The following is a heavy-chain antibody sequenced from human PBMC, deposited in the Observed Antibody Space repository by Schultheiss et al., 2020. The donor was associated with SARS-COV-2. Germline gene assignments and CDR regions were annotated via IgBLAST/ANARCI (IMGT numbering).Heavy chain of an antibody. Sequence: GSLRLSCAVYGGSFSGYYWSWIRQPPGKGLEWIGEINHSGSTNYNPSLKSRVTISVDTSKNQFSLKLSSVTAADTAVYYCARVRYNWNYDSSGYPDYWGQGTLVTVSS. D-gene: IGHD3-22*01. V-gene: IGHV4-34*01. CDR2: INHSGST. CDR3: ARVRYNWNYDSSGYPDY. J-gene: IGHJ4*02. CDR1: GGSFSGYY.